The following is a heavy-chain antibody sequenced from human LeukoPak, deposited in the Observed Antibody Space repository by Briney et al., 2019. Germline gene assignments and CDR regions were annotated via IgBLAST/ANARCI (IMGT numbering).Heavy chain of an antibody. Sequence: ASVKVSCKASGYTFTSYGISWVRQAPGQGLEWMGWISAYNGNTNYAQKLQGRVTMTTDTSTSTAYMELRSLGSDDTAVYYCASSSIAPHRGWLDPWGQGTLVTVSS. CDR2: ISAYNGNT. D-gene: IGHD6-6*01. CDR3: ASSSIAPHRGWLDP. V-gene: IGHV1-18*01. J-gene: IGHJ5*02. CDR1: GYTFTSYG.